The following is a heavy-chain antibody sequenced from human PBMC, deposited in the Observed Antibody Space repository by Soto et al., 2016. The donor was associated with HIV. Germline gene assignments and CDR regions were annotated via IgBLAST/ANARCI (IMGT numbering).Heavy chain of an antibody. J-gene: IGHJ5*02. Sequence: QVQLVQSGAEVVKPGASVKVSCKASGDSFNGYSLHWVRQAPGEGLEWMGWMNPDTGATNYGQKFQGRVAMTRDSSKTTAYMELRRLRPDDTAIYYCAIVYYYESGWFDPWGQGTLVTVSS. CDR3: AIVYYYESGWFDP. V-gene: IGHV1-2*02. D-gene: IGHD3-22*01. CDR2: MNPDTGAT. CDR1: GDSFNGYS.